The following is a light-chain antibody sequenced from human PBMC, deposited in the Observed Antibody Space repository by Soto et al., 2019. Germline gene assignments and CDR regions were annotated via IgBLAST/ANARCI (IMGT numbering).Light chain of an antibody. V-gene: IGLV3-1*01. CDR3: QAWDSRTVV. CDR2: QDT. J-gene: IGLJ2*01. Sequence: SYELTQPPSVSVSPGQTAIITCSGDRLGDKYACWYQQKPGQSPVLVIYQDTKRPSGIPERFSGSNSGDTATLTISETQAMDEADYYCQAWDSRTVVFGGGTKLTVL. CDR1: RLGDKY.